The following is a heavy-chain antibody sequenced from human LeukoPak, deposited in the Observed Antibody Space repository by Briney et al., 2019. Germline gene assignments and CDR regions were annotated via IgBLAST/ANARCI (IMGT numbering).Heavy chain of an antibody. Sequence: ASVKVSCKTSAYTFTSYEINWVRQATGQGLEWMGWMNPNSGNTGYAQKFQGRVTMTRDTSIHTAYMELSSLRSEDTAVYYCARGHGPGGTRWRILDFWGQGTLITVSS. D-gene: IGHD2-15*01. CDR3: ARGHGPGGTRWRILDF. CDR2: MNPNSGNT. V-gene: IGHV1-8*01. CDR1: AYTFTSYE. J-gene: IGHJ4*02.